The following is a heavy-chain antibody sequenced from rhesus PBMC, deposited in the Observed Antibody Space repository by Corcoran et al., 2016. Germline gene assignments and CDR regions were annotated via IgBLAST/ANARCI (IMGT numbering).Heavy chain of an antibody. CDR3: ARDPCSSTYCSFVDY. J-gene: IGHJ4*01. V-gene: IGHV4-160*01. Sequence: QLQLQESGPGLVKPSETLSLTCAVPGGSISGYWWSWIRQPPGKGLEWIGRIDRSGSTDNNPSLKSRVTIARDTSKNQCSLKLSSVTAADTAVYYCARDPCSSTYCSFVDYWGQGVLVTVSS. CDR2: IDRSGST. D-gene: IGHD2-15*01. CDR1: GGSISGYW.